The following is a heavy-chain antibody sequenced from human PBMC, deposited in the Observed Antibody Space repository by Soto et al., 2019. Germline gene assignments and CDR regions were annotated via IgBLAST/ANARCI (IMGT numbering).Heavy chain of an antibody. CDR2: IYRRGST. V-gene: IGHV4-4*02. D-gene: IGHD3-22*01. CDR3: ARRKYYYDSSGYFQPYYGMDA. CDR1: GGSISSSNW. J-gene: IGHJ6*02. Sequence: PSETLSLTCAVSGGSISSSNWWSWVRQPPGKGLEWIGEIYRRGSTNYDPSLKSRVTISVDKSKNQFSLKLSSVTAADTAVYYCARRKYYYDSSGYFQPYYGMDAWGQGTTVTVSS.